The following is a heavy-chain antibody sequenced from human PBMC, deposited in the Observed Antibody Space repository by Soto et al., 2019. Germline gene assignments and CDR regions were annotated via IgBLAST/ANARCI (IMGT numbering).Heavy chain of an antibody. Sequence: GSLRLSCAASGFTFSSYAMSWVRQAPGKGLEWVSAISGSGGSTYYADSVKGRLTISRDNSKNTLYLQMNSLRAEDTAVYYCARGIDFWSGYYNYFDYWGQGTLVTVSS. CDR2: ISGSGGST. CDR1: GFTFSSYA. V-gene: IGHV3-23*01. D-gene: IGHD3-3*01. J-gene: IGHJ4*02. CDR3: ARGIDFWSGYYNYFDY.